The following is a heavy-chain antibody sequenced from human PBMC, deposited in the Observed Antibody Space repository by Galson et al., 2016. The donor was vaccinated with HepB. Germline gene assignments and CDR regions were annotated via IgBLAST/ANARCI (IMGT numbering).Heavy chain of an antibody. CDR1: GFRFSSYA. V-gene: IGHV3-33*08. J-gene: IGHJ6*02. Sequence: SLRLSCAASGFRFSSYAMHWVRQAPGKGLEWVAVIWYDGSNKYYADSVKGRFTISRDNSKNTLYLQMNNLRAEDTAVYYCARDPGFRNGMNVWGQGTTVTVSS. CDR3: ARDPGFRNGMNV. CDR2: IWYDGSNK.